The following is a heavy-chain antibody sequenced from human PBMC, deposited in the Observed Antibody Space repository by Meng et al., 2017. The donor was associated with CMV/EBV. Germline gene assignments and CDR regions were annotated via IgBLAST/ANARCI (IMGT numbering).Heavy chain of an antibody. Sequence: QVQLVQSGAEVRKPGASVKVSCKASGYTFTHHGISWVRQAPGQGLEWMGWISGYNDNTKYARHLQGRVTMTTDTSTNTAYMELRSLRSDDTAIYYCARDTMMIISFDHWGPGTLVTVSS. J-gene: IGHJ4*02. CDR1: GYTFTHHG. V-gene: IGHV1-18*01. D-gene: IGHD3-22*01. CDR3: ARDTMMIISFDH. CDR2: ISGYNDNT.